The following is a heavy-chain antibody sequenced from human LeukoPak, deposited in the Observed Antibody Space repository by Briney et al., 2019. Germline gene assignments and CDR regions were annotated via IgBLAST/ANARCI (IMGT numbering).Heavy chain of an antibody. Sequence: TGGSLRLSCAASGFTFSSYAMSWVRRAPGKGLEWVSAISRSGGSTYYADSVKGRFTISRDNSKNTLYLQMNSLRAEDTAVYYCEKVLYYYGSGSYRPYFDYWGQGTLVTVSS. CDR3: EKVLYYYGSGSYRPYFDY. J-gene: IGHJ4*02. CDR1: GFTFSSYA. D-gene: IGHD3-10*01. CDR2: ISRSGGST. V-gene: IGHV3-23*01.